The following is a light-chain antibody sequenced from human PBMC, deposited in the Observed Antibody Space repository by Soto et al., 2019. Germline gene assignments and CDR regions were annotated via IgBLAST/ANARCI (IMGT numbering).Light chain of an antibody. J-gene: IGKJ5*01. Sequence: EIGLTQSQATLSLSPGERATLSWWASQSVSSSYVDWYQHRPGLAPRLLIHDASSRATGIPERFSGTKSGTDLTITIRRRQPEDAAVYYCPQYGSSPITFGQGTRLEI. CDR2: DAS. V-gene: IGKV3D-20*01. CDR1: QSVSSSY. CDR3: PQYGSSPIT.